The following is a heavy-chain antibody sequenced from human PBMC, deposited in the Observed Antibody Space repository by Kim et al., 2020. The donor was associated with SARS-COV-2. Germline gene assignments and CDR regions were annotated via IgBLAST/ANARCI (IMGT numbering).Heavy chain of an antibody. CDR2: ISAYNGNT. V-gene: IGHV1-18*04. CDR1: GYTFTSYG. J-gene: IGHJ6*02. Sequence: ASEKVSCKASGYTFTSYGISWVRQAPGQGLEGMGWISAYNGNTNHAQNLQGRVTMTTDTSTRTAYLEPRILRSDDTAVYYCARDRRKSSGWYGFYYYYGMDVWGQGSTFTVSS. D-gene: IGHD6-19*01. CDR3: ARDRRKSSGWYGFYYYYGMDV.